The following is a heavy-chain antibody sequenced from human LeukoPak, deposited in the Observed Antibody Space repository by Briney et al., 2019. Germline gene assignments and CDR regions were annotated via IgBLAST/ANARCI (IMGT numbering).Heavy chain of an antibody. V-gene: IGHV4-61*02. J-gene: IGHJ5*02. Sequence: SETLSLTCTVSGGSISSGSYYWSWIRQPAGKGLEWIGRIYTSGSTNYNPSLKSRVTISVDTSKNQFSLKLSSVTAADTAVYYCARSKAVSGIPNWFDPWGQGTLVSVSS. CDR3: ARSKAVSGIPNWFDP. CDR1: GGSISSGSYY. D-gene: IGHD6-19*01. CDR2: IYTSGST.